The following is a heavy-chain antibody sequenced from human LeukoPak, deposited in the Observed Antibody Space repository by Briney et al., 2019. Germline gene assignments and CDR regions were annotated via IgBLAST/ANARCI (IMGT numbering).Heavy chain of an antibody. CDR3: ARPARYCSSTSCYSLGYYYYYMDV. Sequence: GGSLRLSCAASGFTFSSHWMHWVRQAPGKGLVWVSRINSDGSSTSYADSVKGRFTISRDNAKNTLYLQMNSLRAEDTAVYYCARPARYCSSTSCYSLGYYYYYMDVWGKGTTVTVSS. V-gene: IGHV3-74*01. D-gene: IGHD2-2*02. CDR1: GFTFSSHW. CDR2: INSDGSST. J-gene: IGHJ6*03.